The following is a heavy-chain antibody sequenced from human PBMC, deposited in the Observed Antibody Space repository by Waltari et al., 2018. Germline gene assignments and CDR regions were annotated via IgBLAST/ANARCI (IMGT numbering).Heavy chain of an antibody. D-gene: IGHD1-26*01. V-gene: IGHV1-8*01. Sequence: QVQLVQSGAEVKKPGASVKVSCKASGYTFTSYDINWVRQATGQGREWMGWMNPNSGNTGYAQKVQGRVTMTSNTSISTAYMELSSLRSEDTAVYYCARGIVGATMADYWGQGTLVTVSS. CDR2: MNPNSGNT. J-gene: IGHJ4*02. CDR1: GYTFTSYD. CDR3: ARGIVGATMADY.